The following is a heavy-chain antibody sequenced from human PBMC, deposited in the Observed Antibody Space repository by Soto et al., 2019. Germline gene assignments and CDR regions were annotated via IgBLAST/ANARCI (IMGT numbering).Heavy chain of an antibody. CDR2: IYYSGST. V-gene: IGHV4-59*01. CDR1: GGSISSYY. J-gene: IGHJ4*02. D-gene: IGHD3-22*01. CDR3: ARDVDSSGPNFDY. Sequence: WETLSLTCTVSGGSISSYYWSWIRQPPGKGLEWIGYIYYSGSTNYNPSLKSRVTISVDTSKNQFSLKLSSVTAADTAVYYCARDVDSSGPNFDYWGQGTLVTVSS.